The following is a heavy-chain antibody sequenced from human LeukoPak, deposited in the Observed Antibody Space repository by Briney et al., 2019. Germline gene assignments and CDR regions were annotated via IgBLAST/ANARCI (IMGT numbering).Heavy chain of an antibody. Sequence: PGGSLRLSCAASGFTFSSYAMIWVRQAPGKGLEWVSVISAGGGSTDFADSVKGRFTVSRDNSKNTLYVQMNSLRAEDTAVYYCAKDVGTVEGGSSDMDVWGKGTTVTVSS. D-gene: IGHD1-26*01. CDR1: GFTFSSYA. CDR2: ISAGGGST. J-gene: IGHJ6*03. CDR3: AKDVGTVEGGSSDMDV. V-gene: IGHV3-23*01.